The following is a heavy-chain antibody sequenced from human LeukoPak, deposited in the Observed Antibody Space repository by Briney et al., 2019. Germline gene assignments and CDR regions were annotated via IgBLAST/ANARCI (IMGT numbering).Heavy chain of an antibody. J-gene: IGHJ5*02. CDR3: ARDRATIAEAPNWFDP. V-gene: IGHV4-4*07. D-gene: IGHD6-19*01. CDR1: GGSISSYY. CDR2: IYTSGST. Sequence: SETLSLTCTVSGGSISSYYWSWIRQPAGKGLEWIGRIYTSGSTNYNPSLKSRVTMSVDTSKNQFSLKLSSVTAADTAVYYCARDRATIAEAPNWFDPWGQGTLVTVSS.